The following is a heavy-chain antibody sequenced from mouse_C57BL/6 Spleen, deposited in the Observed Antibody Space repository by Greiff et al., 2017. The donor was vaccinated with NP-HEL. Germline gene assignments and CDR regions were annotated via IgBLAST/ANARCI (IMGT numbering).Heavy chain of an antibody. V-gene: IGHV5-4*01. CDR3: ARDDYYGSSNDAMDY. D-gene: IGHD1-1*01. Sequence: EVQGVESGGGLVKPGGSLKLSCAASGFTFSSYAMSWVRQTPEKRLEWVATISDGGSYTYYPDNVKGRFTISRDNAKNNLYLQMSHLKSEDTAMYDCARDDYYGSSNDAMDYWGQGTSVTVSS. J-gene: IGHJ4*01. CDR1: GFTFSSYA. CDR2: ISDGGSYT.